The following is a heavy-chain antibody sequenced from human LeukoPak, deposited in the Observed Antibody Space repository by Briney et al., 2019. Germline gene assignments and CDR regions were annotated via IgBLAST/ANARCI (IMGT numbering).Heavy chain of an antibody. J-gene: IGHJ3*02. CDR2: IYYSGST. Sequence: SETLSLTCTVSGGSISSGDYYWSWIRQPPGKGLEWIGYIYYSGSTYYNPSPKSRVTIPVDTSKNQFSLKLSSVTAADTAVYYCARGLLGCSGGSCYVWAFDIWGQGTMVTVSS. CDR3: ARGLLGCSGGSCYVWAFDI. CDR1: GGSISSGDYY. D-gene: IGHD2-15*01. V-gene: IGHV4-30-4*08.